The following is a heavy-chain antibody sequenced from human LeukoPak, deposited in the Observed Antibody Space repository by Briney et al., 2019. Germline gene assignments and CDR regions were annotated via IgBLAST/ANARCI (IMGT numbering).Heavy chain of an antibody. CDR3: ARAWSGYYGDY. Sequence: ASVKVSCKASGYTFTGYYMHWVRQAPGQGLEWMGWINPNSGNTGYAQKFQGRVTMTRNTSISTAYMKLSSLRSEDTAVYYCARAWSGYYGDYWGQGTLVTVSS. J-gene: IGHJ4*02. D-gene: IGHD3-3*01. CDR1: GYTFTGYY. V-gene: IGHV1-8*02. CDR2: INPNSGNT.